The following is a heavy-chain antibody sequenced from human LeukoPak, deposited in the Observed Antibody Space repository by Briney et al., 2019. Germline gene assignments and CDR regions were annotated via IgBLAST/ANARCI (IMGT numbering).Heavy chain of an antibody. CDR1: GGSISSGDYY. Sequence: SETLSLTCAVSGGSISSGDYYWTWIRQPPGKGLEWIGYIYYSGSAYYNPSLKSRVTISVDTSKNQFSLKVTSVTAADTAVYYCARGDGYNPTDYFDYWGQGTLVTVSS. CDR2: IYYSGSA. D-gene: IGHD5-24*01. CDR3: ARGDGYNPTDYFDY. V-gene: IGHV4-30-4*01. J-gene: IGHJ4*02.